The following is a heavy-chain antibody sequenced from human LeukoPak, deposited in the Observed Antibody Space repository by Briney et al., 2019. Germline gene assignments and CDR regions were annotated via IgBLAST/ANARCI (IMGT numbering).Heavy chain of an antibody. J-gene: IGHJ4*02. CDR2: INPNSGGT. CDR1: GYTFTGYY. D-gene: IGHD3-22*01. V-gene: IGHV1-2*02. CDR3: ARETGREYYYDNSGYYVDDY. Sequence: ASVKVSCKASGYTFTGYYMHWVRQAPGQGLEWMGWINPNSGGTNYAQKFQGRVTMTRDTSISTAYMELSRLRSDDTAVYYCARETGREYYYDNSGYYVDDYWGQGTLVTVSS.